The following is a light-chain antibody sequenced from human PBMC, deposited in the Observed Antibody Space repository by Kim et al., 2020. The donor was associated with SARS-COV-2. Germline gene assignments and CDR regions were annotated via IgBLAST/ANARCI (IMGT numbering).Light chain of an antibody. CDR1: QSSSSY. V-gene: IGKV3-15*01. Sequence: SLPPGESAALSRRARQSSSSYFAWYQQKPGQAPRVLIYGASARATGIPVRFSGSGSGTEFTLTISNLPSEDFAVYYCQQYAYWRAFGQGTRLEIK. CDR2: GAS. J-gene: IGKJ5*01. CDR3: QQYAYWRA.